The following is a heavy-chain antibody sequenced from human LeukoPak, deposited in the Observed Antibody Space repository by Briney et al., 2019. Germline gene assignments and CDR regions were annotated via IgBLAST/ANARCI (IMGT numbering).Heavy chain of an antibody. J-gene: IGHJ4*02. CDR1: GYTFTGYY. CDR3: AREGLLWFGDPPRTYDY. Sequence: ASVKVSCKASGYTFTGYYMHWVRQAPGQGLKWMGWINPNSGGTNYAQKFQGRVTMTRDTSISTAYMELSRLRSDDTAVYYCAREGLLWFGDPPRTYDYWGQGTLVTVSS. V-gene: IGHV1-2*02. CDR2: INPNSGGT. D-gene: IGHD3-10*01.